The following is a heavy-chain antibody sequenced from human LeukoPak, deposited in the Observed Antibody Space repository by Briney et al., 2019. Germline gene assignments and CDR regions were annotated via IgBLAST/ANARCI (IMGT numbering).Heavy chain of an antibody. CDR3: ARDRNYDYVWGSYRPDFDY. D-gene: IGHD3-16*02. Sequence: PGGSLRLSCAASGFTFSSYSMNWVRQAPGKGLEWVSYINSSSSTIYYADSVKGRFTISRDNAKNSLYLQMNSLRAEDTAVYYCARDRNYDYVWGSYRPDFDYWGQGTLVTVSS. V-gene: IGHV3-48*01. CDR2: INSSSSTI. CDR1: GFTFSSYS. J-gene: IGHJ4*02.